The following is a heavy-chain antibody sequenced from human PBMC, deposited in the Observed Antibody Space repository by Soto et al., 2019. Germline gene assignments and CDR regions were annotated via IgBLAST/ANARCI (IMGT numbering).Heavy chain of an antibody. CDR2: FDPEDGET. Sequence: ASVKVSCKVSGYTVTELSIHWVRQAPGKGLEWMGGFDPEDGETIYAQKFQARVTMTEDTSTDTAYMEVSSLRSEDTAGYYCLGDRPYSGLDVWGQGTTVTVSS. D-gene: IGHD3-22*01. CDR1: GYTVTELS. CDR3: LGDRPYSGLDV. J-gene: IGHJ6*02. V-gene: IGHV1-24*01.